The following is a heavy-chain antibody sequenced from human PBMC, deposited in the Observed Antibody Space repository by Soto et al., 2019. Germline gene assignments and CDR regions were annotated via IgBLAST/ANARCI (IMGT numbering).Heavy chain of an antibody. V-gene: IGHV3-21*01. CDR2: ISSSSSYI. J-gene: IGHJ6*03. CDR3: AREEGPYYMDV. Sequence: GGSLRLSCAASGFTFSSYSMNWVRQAPGKGLEWVSSISSSSSYIYYADSVKGRFTISRDNAKNSLYLQMNSLRAEDTAVYYCAREEGPYYMDVWGKGTTVTVSS. CDR1: GFTFSSYS.